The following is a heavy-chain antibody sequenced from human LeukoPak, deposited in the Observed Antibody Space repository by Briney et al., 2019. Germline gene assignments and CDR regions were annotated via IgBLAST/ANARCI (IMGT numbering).Heavy chain of an antibody. Sequence: VASVKVSCKASGYTFTSYDINWVRQATGQGLEWMGWMNPNSGNTGYAQKFQGRVTMTRNISISTAYMELSGLRSKDTAVYYCARVSRIVVVTAIDHYFDYWGQGTLVTVSS. D-gene: IGHD2-21*02. CDR2: MNPNSGNT. CDR1: GYTFTSYD. J-gene: IGHJ4*02. CDR3: ARVSRIVVVTAIDHYFDY. V-gene: IGHV1-8*01.